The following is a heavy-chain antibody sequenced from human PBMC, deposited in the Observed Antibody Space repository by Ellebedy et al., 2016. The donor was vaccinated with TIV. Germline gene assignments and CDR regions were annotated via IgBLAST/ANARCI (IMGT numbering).Heavy chain of an antibody. CDR2: IYYSGST. CDR1: GGSISSYY. J-gene: IGHJ4*02. D-gene: IGHD2-15*01. V-gene: IGHV4-59*01. CDR3: ARDTRSGLVAD. Sequence: GSLRLSCTVSGGSISSYYWSWIRQPPGKGLEWIGYIYYSGSTNYNPSLKSRVTISVDTSKNQFSLKLSSVTAADTAVYYCARDTRSGLVADWGQGTLVTASS.